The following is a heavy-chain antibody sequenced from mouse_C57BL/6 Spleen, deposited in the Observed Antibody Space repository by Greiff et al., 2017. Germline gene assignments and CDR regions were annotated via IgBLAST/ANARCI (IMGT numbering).Heavy chain of an antibody. D-gene: IGHD1-1*01. CDR2: IYPGSGST. CDR3: ARVGVYGSSLYYAMDY. CDR1: GYTFTSYW. V-gene: IGHV1-55*01. Sequence: QVQLQQPGAELVKPGASVKMSCKASGYTFTSYWITWVKQRPGQGLEWIGDIYPGSGSTNYNEKFKSKATLTVDTSSSTAYMRLSSLTSEDSAVYYCARVGVYGSSLYYAMDYWGQGTSVTVAS. J-gene: IGHJ4*01.